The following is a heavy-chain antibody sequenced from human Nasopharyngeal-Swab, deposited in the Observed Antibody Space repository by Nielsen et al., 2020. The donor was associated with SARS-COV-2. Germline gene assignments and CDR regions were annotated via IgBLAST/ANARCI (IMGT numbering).Heavy chain of an antibody. Sequence: WIRQPPGKALEWLAHIFSNDEKSYSTSLKSRLTISKDTSKSQVVLTMTNMDPVDTATYCCARIDYDYVWGSYRYTGGYFDYWGQGTLVTVSS. D-gene: IGHD3-16*02. CDR2: IFSNDEK. J-gene: IGHJ4*02. V-gene: IGHV2-26*01. CDR3: ARIDYDYVWGSYRYTGGYFDY.